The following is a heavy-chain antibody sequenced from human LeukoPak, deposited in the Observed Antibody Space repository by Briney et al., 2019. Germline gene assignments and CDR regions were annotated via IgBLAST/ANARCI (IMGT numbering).Heavy chain of an antibody. J-gene: IGHJ5*02. Sequence: SETLSPTCTVSGGSISTYYCSWIRQPPGKGLEWIGYIYYSGSTNYNPSLKSRVTISVDTSKNQFSLKLSSVAAADTAVYYCGRHAISGWNWFDPWGQGTLVTVSS. CDR2: IYYSGST. D-gene: IGHD6-19*01. CDR1: GGSISTYY. V-gene: IGHV4-59*08. CDR3: GRHAISGWNWFDP.